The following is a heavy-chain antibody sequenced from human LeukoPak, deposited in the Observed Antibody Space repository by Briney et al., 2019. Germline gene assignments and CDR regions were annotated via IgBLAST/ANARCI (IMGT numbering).Heavy chain of an antibody. CDR2: ISGSGGST. J-gene: IGHJ4*02. V-gene: IGHV3-23*01. Sequence: TGGSLRLSCAASGFSFSSYAMNWVRQAPGKGLEWVSSISGSGGSTYYADSVKGRFTISRDNSKNTLYVQMNSLRAEDTAVYYCAKVLVVVAAIGFDYWGQGTLVTVSS. CDR3: AKVLVVVAAIGFDY. D-gene: IGHD2-15*01. CDR1: GFSFSSYA.